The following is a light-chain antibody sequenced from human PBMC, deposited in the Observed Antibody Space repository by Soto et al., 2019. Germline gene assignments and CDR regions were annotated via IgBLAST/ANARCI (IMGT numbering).Light chain of an antibody. J-gene: IGKJ3*01. CDR2: DAS. CDR3: HHYTRSPIFT. V-gene: IGKV3-20*01. CDR1: QSVANNH. Sequence: EVVLTQSPGTLSLSAGERATLSCRASQSVANNHLAWYQQQPGQAPRLLFYDASTRAAGIPDRFSVSGSGTDFTLTISRLEPEDFGVYFCHHYTRSPIFTFGPGTTVD.